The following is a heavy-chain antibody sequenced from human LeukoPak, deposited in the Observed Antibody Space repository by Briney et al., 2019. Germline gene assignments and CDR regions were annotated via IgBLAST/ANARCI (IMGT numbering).Heavy chain of an antibody. Sequence: PGGSLRLSCAASGFSFSSYWMSWVRQAPGKGLEWVANINQDGSEKYYVDSVKGRFTISRDNSKNTLYLQMNSLRAEDTAVYSCTSDPGFYYMDVWGKGTTVIVSS. V-gene: IGHV3-7*01. CDR2: INQDGSEK. CDR3: TSDPGFYYMDV. J-gene: IGHJ6*03. CDR1: GFSFSSYW.